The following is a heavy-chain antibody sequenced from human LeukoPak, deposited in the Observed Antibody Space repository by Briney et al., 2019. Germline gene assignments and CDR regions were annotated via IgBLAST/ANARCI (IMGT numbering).Heavy chain of an antibody. D-gene: IGHD3-22*01. CDR1: GYIFTSCS. J-gene: IGHJ3*02. Sequence: GESLKISCKGSGYIFTSCSIGWVRQMPGKGLEWMGIIYPGDSDTRYSPSFQGQVTISADKSVSTAYLQWSSLKASDTAMYYCARLTVRGYYDSSGYPSDAFDIWGQGTMVTVSS. CDR2: IYPGDSDT. CDR3: ARLTVRGYYDSSGYPSDAFDI. V-gene: IGHV5-51*01.